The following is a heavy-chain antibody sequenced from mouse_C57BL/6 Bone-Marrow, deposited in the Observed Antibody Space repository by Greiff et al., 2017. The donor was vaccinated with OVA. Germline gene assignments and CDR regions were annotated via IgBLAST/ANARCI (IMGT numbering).Heavy chain of an antibody. CDR3: ARTCYYGSSSGRFDV. D-gene: IGHD1-1*01. Sequence: QVQLQQSGAELARPGASVKLSCKASGYTFTSYGISWVKQRTGQGLEWIGEIYPRSGNTYYNEKFKGKATLTADKSSSTAYMQLRSLTSEDSAVYFCARTCYYGSSSGRFDVWGTGTTVTVSS. V-gene: IGHV1-81*01. J-gene: IGHJ1*03. CDR2: IYPRSGNT. CDR1: GYTFTSYG.